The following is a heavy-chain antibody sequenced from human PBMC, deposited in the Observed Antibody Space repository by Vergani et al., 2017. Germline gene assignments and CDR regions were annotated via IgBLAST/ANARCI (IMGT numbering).Heavy chain of an antibody. D-gene: IGHD6-19*01. V-gene: IGHV3-23*01. CDR3: AKVGRSEVAGTLGAFDI. CDR1: GFTFSNSA. CDR2: ISGPGHST. J-gene: IGHJ3*02. Sequence: EVQLLESGGDLVQPGGSLRLSCAASGFTFSNSAVSWVRQAPGRGLEWVSSISGPGHSTYYADSVKGRFSISRHNTKYTLFLDMNSLRPEDTAVYYCAKVGRSEVAGTLGAFDIWGQGTMVTVSS.